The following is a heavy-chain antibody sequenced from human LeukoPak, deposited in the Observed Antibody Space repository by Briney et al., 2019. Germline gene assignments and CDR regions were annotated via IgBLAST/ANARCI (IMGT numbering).Heavy chain of an antibody. D-gene: IGHD2-8*01. CDR2: MSPNSGNT. J-gene: IGHJ4*02. CDR1: GYTFTSYD. CDR3: ARVGYCTNGVCYLSTD. V-gene: IGHV1-8*03. Sequence: ASVKVSCKASGYTFTSYDINWVRQATGQGLEWMGWMSPNSGNTGYAQKFQGRVTITRNTSISTAYMELSSLRSEDTAVYYCARVGYCTNGVCYLSTDWGQGTLVTVSS.